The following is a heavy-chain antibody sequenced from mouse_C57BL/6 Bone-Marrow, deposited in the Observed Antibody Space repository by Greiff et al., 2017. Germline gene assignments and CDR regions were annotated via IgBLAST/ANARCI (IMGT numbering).Heavy chain of an antibody. CDR2: ISSGGSYT. CDR3: ARHLYYGNYGFYAMDY. CDR1: GFTFSSYG. J-gene: IGHJ4*01. Sequence: VQLKESGGDLVKPGGSLKLSCAASGFTFSSYGMSWVRQTPDKRLEWVATISSGGSYTYYPDSVKGRFTISRDNAKNTLYLQMSSLKSEDTAMYYCARHLYYGNYGFYAMDYWGQGTSVTVS. V-gene: IGHV5-6*01. D-gene: IGHD2-1*01.